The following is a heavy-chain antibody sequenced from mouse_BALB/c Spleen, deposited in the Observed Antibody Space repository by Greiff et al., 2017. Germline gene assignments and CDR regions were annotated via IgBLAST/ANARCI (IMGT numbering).Heavy chain of an antibody. CDR3: ARNGGCYAMDY. Sequence: QVQLQQSGAELVRPGTSVKVSCKASGYAFTNYLIEWVKQRPGQGLEWIGVINPGSGGTNYNEKFKGKATLTADKSSSTAYMQLSSLTSDDSAVYFCARNGGCYAMDYWGQGTSVTVSS. V-gene: IGHV1-54*01. CDR1: GYAFTNYL. CDR2: INPGSGGT. J-gene: IGHJ4*01.